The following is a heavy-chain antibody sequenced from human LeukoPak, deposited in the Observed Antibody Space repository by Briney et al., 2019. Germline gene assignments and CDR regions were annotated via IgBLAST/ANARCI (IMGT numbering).Heavy chain of an antibody. CDR2: IYHSGRS. CDR3: ARRWSRTVDY. Sequence: SETLSLTCTVSGDSISNGVKYWSWIRQHPGRGLEWIGYIYHSGRSYYNPSLKSRITMSVDTSKNQFSLNLSSVTAADTAVYYCARRWSRTVDYWGQGTLVTVSS. D-gene: IGHD3-3*01. CDR1: GDSISNGVKY. J-gene: IGHJ4*02. V-gene: IGHV4-31*03.